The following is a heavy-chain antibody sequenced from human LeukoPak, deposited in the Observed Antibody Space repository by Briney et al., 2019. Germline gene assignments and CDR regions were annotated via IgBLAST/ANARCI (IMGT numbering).Heavy chain of an antibody. V-gene: IGHV1-46*01. CDR2: INPSGGST. CDR1: GYTFTSYY. J-gene: IGHJ4*02. D-gene: IGHD3-22*01. Sequence: ASVKVSCKASGYTFTSYYMHWVRQAPGRGLEWMGIINPSGGSTSYAQKFQGRVTMTRDTSASTVYMELSSLRSEDTAVYYCARAGYYDSSGYYNYFDYWGQGTLVTVSS. CDR3: ARAGYYDSSGYYNYFDY.